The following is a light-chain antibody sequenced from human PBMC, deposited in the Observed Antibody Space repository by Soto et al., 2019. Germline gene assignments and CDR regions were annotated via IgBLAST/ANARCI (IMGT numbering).Light chain of an antibody. CDR3: QQFYSIPYT. J-gene: IGKJ2*01. CDR2: WAS. V-gene: IGKV4-1*01. CDR1: QYVLKSSNNKNY. Sequence: DIVMTQSPDSLAVSLGERATINCKSSQYVLKSSNNKNYVAWYQQKPGQPPKLLIYWASTRESGVPDRFSGSGSGTDFTLTISSLQAEDVAVYYCQQFYSIPYTFGQGTKLEIK.